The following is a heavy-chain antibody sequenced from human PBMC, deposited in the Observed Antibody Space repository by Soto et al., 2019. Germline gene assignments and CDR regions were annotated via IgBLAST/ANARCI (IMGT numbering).Heavy chain of an antibody. J-gene: IGHJ4*02. D-gene: IGHD6-6*01. V-gene: IGHV3-64D*08. CDR2: ISSNGGST. Sequence: PGGSLRLSCSASGFTFSSYAMHWVRQAPGKGLEYVSAISSNGGSTYYADSVKGRFTISRDNSKNTLYLQMSSLRAEDTAVYYCVNLLPSGEYSSSSVPPFDYWGQGTLVTVSS. CDR1: GFTFSSYA. CDR3: VNLLPSGEYSSSSVPPFDY.